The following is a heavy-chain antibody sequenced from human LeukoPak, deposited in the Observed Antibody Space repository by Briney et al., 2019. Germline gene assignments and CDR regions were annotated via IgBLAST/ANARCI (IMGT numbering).Heavy chain of an antibody. V-gene: IGHV1-8*01. CDR1: GYTFTSYD. D-gene: IGHD1-26*01. CDR3: ATIVGANPYYYYGMDV. CDR2: MNPNSGNT. J-gene: IGHJ6*02. Sequence: ASVKVSCKASGYTFTSYDINWVRQATGQGLEWMGWMNPNSGNTGYAQKLQGRVTMTTDTSTSTAYMELRSLRSDDTAVYYCATIVGANPYYYYGMDVWGQGTTVTVSS.